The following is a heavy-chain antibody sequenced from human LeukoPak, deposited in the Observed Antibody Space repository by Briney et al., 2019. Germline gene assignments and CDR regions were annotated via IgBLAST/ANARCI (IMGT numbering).Heavy chain of an antibody. J-gene: IGHJ6*02. Sequence: SVKVSCKASGGTFSSYAISWVRQAPGQGLEWMGGIIPIFGTANYAQKFQGRVTITADGSTSTAYMELSSLRSEDTAVYYCARELSTQGITTFGMDVWGQGTTVTVSS. V-gene: IGHV1-69*13. D-gene: IGHD3-3*01. CDR2: IIPIFGTA. CDR3: ARELSTQGITTFGMDV. CDR1: GGTFSSYA.